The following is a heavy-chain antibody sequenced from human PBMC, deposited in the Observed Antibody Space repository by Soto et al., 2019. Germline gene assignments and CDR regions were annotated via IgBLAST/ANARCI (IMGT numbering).Heavy chain of an antibody. Sequence: KASETLSLTCTVSGGSVSSGSYYWSWIRQPAGKGLEWIGRIFSSGSTNSNPSLKGRVTMSINTSKNQFSLKLNSVTAADTAVYYCARFRGGAQGVFDSWGQGNLVTVSS. CDR1: GGSVSSGSYY. V-gene: IGHV4-61*10. CDR3: ARFRGGAQGVFDS. CDR2: IFSSGST. D-gene: IGHD3-16*01. J-gene: IGHJ4*02.